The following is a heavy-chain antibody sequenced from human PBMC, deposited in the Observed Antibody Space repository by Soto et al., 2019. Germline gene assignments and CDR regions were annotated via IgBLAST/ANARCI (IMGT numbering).Heavy chain of an antibody. J-gene: IGHJ6*02. CDR3: ARSFGELPGDLPNYYYGMDV. Sequence: QLQLQESGPGLVKPSETLSLTCTVSGGSISSSSYYWGWIRQPPGKGLEWIGSIYYSGSTYYNPSLKSRVTISVDTSKNQFSLKLSSVTAADTAVYYCARSFGELPGDLPNYYYGMDVWGQGTTVTVSS. CDR1: GGSISSSSYY. V-gene: IGHV4-39*01. CDR2: IYYSGST. D-gene: IGHD1-26*01.